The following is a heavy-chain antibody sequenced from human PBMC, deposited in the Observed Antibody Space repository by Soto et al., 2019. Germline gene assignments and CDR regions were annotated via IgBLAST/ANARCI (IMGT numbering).Heavy chain of an antibody. CDR3: AKVGAVAGTDLFDY. J-gene: IGHJ4*02. V-gene: IGHV4-39*07. Sequence: SETLSLTCTVSGPSISINNYYWGWIRQPPGKGLEWTGSIHYSGSTYYNPSLKSRVTMSVDTSKNQFSLKLRSVTAEDTAVYYCAKVGAVAGTDLFDYWGQGTLVTVSS. D-gene: IGHD6-19*01. CDR2: IHYSGST. CDR1: GPSISINNYY.